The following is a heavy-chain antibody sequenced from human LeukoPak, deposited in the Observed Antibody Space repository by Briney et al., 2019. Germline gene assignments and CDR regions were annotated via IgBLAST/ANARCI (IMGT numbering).Heavy chain of an antibody. CDR2: INHSGST. CDR3: ARLVHSSGWYKDY. CDR1: GGSFSGYY. D-gene: IGHD6-19*01. V-gene: IGHV4-34*01. Sequence: PSETLSLTCAVYGGSFSGYYWSWIRQPPGKGLEWIGEINHSGSTNCNPSLKSRVTISVDTSKNQFSLKLSSVTAADTAVYYCARLVHSSGWYKDYWGQGTLVTVSS. J-gene: IGHJ4*02.